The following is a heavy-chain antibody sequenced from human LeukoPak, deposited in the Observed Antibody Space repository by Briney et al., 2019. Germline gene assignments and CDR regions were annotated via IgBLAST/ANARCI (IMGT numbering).Heavy chain of an antibody. V-gene: IGHV4-34*01. CDR3: ARASWGLWSHMIVVRSFDY. CDR2: INHSGST. CDR1: GGSFSGYY. D-gene: IGHD3-22*01. Sequence: SETLSLTCAVYGGSFSGYYWSWIRQPPGKGLEWIGEINHSGSTNYNPSLKSRVTISVDTSKNQFSLKLSSVTAADTAVYYCARASWGLWSHMIVVRSFDYWGQGTLVTVSS. J-gene: IGHJ4*02.